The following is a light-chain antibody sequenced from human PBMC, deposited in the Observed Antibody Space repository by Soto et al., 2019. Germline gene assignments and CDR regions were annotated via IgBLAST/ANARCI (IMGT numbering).Light chain of an antibody. CDR1: QSVSSS. Sequence: EIVVTQSPATLSVSPGERVTLSCRASQSVSSSLAWYQQRPGQAPRLLIYDTSTRAPGIAARFSGSGSGTELTLTIRSLQSEDVAVYYCQQYVHWPPGTFGQGTTVEIK. J-gene: IGKJ1*01. V-gene: IGKV3-15*01. CDR3: QQYVHWPPGT. CDR2: DTS.